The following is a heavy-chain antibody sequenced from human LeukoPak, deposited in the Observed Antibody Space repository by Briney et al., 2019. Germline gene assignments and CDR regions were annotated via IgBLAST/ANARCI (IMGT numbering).Heavy chain of an antibody. J-gene: IGHJ4*02. Sequence: GGSLRLSCAASGFTFTSYWMHWVRQPPGKGLVWVSRVEHDGSRTAYADSGTGRFTISRDNARNMVYLQMNSLRAEDTAVYYCATDLGWGQGTLVTVSS. V-gene: IGHV3-74*01. CDR3: ATDLG. CDR1: GFTFTSYW. CDR2: VEHDGSRT. D-gene: IGHD4-17*01.